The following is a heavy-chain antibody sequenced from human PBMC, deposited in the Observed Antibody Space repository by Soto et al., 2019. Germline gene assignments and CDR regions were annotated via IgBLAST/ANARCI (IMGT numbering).Heavy chain of an antibody. CDR2: INPNSGGT. CDR1: GYTFTGYY. Sequence: GASVKVSCKASGYTFTGYYMHWVRQAPGQGLEWMGWINPNSGGTNYAQKFQGWVTMTRDTSISTAYTELSRLRSDDTAVYYCAISRRKDYYYGMDVWGQGTTVTVSS. V-gene: IGHV1-2*04. D-gene: IGHD2-2*01. J-gene: IGHJ6*02. CDR3: AISRRKDYYYGMDV.